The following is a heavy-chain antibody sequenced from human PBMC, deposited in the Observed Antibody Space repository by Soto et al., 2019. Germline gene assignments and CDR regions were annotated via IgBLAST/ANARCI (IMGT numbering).Heavy chain of an antibody. D-gene: IGHD3-22*01. Sequence: GGSLRLSCAASGFTFSSYAMSWVRQAPGKGLEWVSAISGSGGSTYYADSVKGRFTISRDNSKNTLYLQMNSLRAEDTAVYYCAKDPAFHYDSIFQVGCFDYWGQGTLVTVS. V-gene: IGHV3-23*01. J-gene: IGHJ4*02. CDR3: AKDPAFHYDSIFQVGCFDY. CDR2: ISGSGGST. CDR1: GFTFSSYA.